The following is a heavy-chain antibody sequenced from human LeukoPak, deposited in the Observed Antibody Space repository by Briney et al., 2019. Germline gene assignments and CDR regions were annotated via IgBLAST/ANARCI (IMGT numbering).Heavy chain of an antibody. V-gene: IGHV3-15*01. CDR1: GFIFRNAW. D-gene: IGHD3-3*01. J-gene: IGHJ4*02. CDR3: TTLSYDVHY. Sequence: KSGGSLRLSCGASGFIFRNAWMTWVRRAPGRGPEWVGRIKSNPDGGTADYGAAVKGRFTISRDDSRNMLYLQLTNLRAEDTAVYYCTTLSYDVHYWGRGTLVTVSS. CDR2: IKSNPDGGTA.